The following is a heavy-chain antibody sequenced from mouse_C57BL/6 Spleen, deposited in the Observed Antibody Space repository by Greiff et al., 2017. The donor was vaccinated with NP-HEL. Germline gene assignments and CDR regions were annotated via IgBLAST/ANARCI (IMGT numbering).Heavy chain of an antibody. V-gene: IGHV5-17*01. CDR2: ISSGSSTI. CDR3: ARAFITTVVANAMDY. Sequence: EVKLMESGGGLVKPGGSLKLSCAASGFTFSDYGMHWVRQAPEKGLEWVAYISSGSSTIYYADTVKGRFTSYRDNAKNTLFLQMTSLRSEDTAMYYCARAFITTVVANAMDYWGQGTSVTVSS. J-gene: IGHJ4*01. CDR1: GFTFSDYG. D-gene: IGHD1-1*01.